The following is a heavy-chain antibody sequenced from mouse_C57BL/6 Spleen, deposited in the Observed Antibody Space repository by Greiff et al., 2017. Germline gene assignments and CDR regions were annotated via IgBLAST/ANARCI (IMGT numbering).Heavy chain of an antibody. CDR1: GYTFTDYN. J-gene: IGHJ2*01. Sequence: VQLQQSGPELVKPGASVKIPCKASGYTFTDYNMDWVKQSHGKSLEWIGDINPNNGGTIYNQKFKGKATLTVEKSSSTAYMELRSLTSEDTAVYYCARTDGYHDYWGQGTTLTVSS. CDR3: ARTDGYHDY. CDR2: INPNNGGT. V-gene: IGHV1-18*01. D-gene: IGHD2-3*01.